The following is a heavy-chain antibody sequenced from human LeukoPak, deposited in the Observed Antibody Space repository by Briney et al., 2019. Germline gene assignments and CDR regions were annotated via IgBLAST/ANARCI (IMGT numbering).Heavy chain of an antibody. CDR2: IYYSGST. CDR3: ARATGGYFDY. Sequence: SETLSLTCTVSGASISSGGYYWSWIRQHPGKGLEWIGYIYYSGSTYYNPSLKSRVTISVDTSKNQFSLKLSSVTAADTAVYYCARATGGYFDYWGQGTLVTVSS. D-gene: IGHD5-12*01. J-gene: IGHJ4*02. CDR1: GASISSGGYY. V-gene: IGHV4-31*03.